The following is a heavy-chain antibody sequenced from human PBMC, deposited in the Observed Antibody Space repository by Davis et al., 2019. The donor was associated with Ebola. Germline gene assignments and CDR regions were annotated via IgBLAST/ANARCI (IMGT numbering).Heavy chain of an antibody. V-gene: IGHV3-30*02. D-gene: IGHD3-10*01. CDR1: GFTFSSYG. CDR2: IRYDGSIK. J-gene: IGHJ5*02. CDR3: SPYYYGSGSRFGFDP. Sequence: GGSLRLSCAASGFTFSSYGMHWVRQAPGKGLEWVAFIRYDGSIKYYADSVKGRFTISRDNSKNTLNLQMNSLRAEDTAVYYCSPYYYGSGSRFGFDPWGQGTLVTVSS.